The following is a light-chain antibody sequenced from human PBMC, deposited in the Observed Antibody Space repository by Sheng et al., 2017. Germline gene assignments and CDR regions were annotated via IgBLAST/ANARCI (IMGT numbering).Light chain of an antibody. Sequence: QSALTQPASVSGSPGQSITISCTGTTSDVGGYKFVSWYQQHPGKDPKLMIYEVSNRPSGVSNRFSGSKSGNTASLTVSGLQAEDEADYYCSSYAGSNKGVFGGGTKLTVL. V-gene: IGLV2-14*03. CDR3: SSYAGSNKGV. CDR1: TSDVGGYKF. J-gene: IGLJ2*01. CDR2: EVS.